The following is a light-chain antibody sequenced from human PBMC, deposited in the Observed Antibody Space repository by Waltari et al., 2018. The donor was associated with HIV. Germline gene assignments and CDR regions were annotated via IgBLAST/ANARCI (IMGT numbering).Light chain of an antibody. CDR2: GNN. J-gene: IGLJ2*01. Sequence: QSVLTQPPSVSGAPGQRVTISCTGSSSNIGAGYHVHWYQQLPGTAPKLLIYGNNNRPSGVPDRFSGSKSGTSASLAITGLQAEDEADYYCQCYDSSLSGSVIFGGGTKPTVL. CDR3: QCYDSSLSGSVI. V-gene: IGLV1-40*01. CDR1: SSNIGAGYH.